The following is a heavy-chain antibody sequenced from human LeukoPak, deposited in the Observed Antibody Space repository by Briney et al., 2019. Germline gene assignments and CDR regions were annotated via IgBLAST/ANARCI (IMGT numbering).Heavy chain of an antibody. D-gene: IGHD3-10*01. CDR2: IYIGGSP. CDR1: GFTVSDNF. V-gene: IGHV3-66*01. J-gene: IGHJ6*03. CDR3: ARFWSTMVRGVDYYYMDV. Sequence: PGGSLRLSCAASGFTVSDNFMSWVRQAPGKGLEWLSVIYIGGSPYYADSVKGRFTISRDNSKNTLYLQMNSLRAEDTAVYYCARFWSTMVRGVDYYYMDVWGKGTTVTVSS.